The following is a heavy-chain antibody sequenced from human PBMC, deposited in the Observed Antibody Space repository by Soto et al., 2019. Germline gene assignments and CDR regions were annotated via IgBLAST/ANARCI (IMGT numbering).Heavy chain of an antibody. V-gene: IGHV3-30*18. Sequence: GGSLRVSCAASGFTFSSYGVHWVRQAPGKGLEWVASVSYDGSNKHYGDSVKGRCTMSRDKSRNAVDLQMNSLRAEDKAVYYCAKDTYYYDRSGYYTYDHWGQGT. CDR2: VSYDGSNK. J-gene: IGHJ4*02. CDR3: AKDTYYYDRSGYYTYDH. D-gene: IGHD3-22*01. CDR1: GFTFSSYG.